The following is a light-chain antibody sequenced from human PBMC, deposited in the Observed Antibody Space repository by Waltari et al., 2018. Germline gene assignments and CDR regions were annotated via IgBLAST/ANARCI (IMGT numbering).Light chain of an antibody. CDR3: QQRFTWPPFT. J-gene: IGKJ4*01. Sequence: IVVTQSPAALSLSPGERATLSFRASQTISTYLAWYQQKPGQAPRLLIYDASKRAPAIPVRFSGSGYGTDFTLTINSLEPEDFAVYYCQQRFTWPPFTFGGGTKIEIK. CDR1: QTISTY. V-gene: IGKV3-11*01. CDR2: DAS.